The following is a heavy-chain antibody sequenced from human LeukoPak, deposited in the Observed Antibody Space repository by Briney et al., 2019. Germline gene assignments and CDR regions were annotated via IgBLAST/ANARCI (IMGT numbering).Heavy chain of an antibody. CDR1: GFTFSSYA. CDR2: ISGSGGST. V-gene: IGHV3-23*01. D-gene: IGHD5-24*01. J-gene: IGHJ4*02. Sequence: PSGGSLRLSCAASGFTFSSYAMSWVRQAPGKGLEWVSAISGSGGSTYYADSVKGRFTISGDNSKNTLYLQMNSLRAEDTAVYYCAAEMATNPALDYWGQGTLVTVSS. CDR3: AAEMATNPALDY.